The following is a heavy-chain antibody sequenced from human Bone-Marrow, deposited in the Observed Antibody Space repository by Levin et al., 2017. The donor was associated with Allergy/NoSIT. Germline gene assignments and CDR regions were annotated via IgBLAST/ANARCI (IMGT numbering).Heavy chain of an antibody. CDR3: ARADSSSWDLRYYYYYGMDV. CDR2: IWYDGSNK. D-gene: IGHD6-13*01. CDR1: GFTFSSYG. Sequence: PGGSLRLSCAASGFTFSSYGMHWVRQAPGKGLEWVAVIWYDGSNKYYADSVKGRFTISRDNSKNTLYLQMNSLRAEDTAVYYCARADSSSWDLRYYYYYGMDVWGQGTTVTVSS. J-gene: IGHJ6*02. V-gene: IGHV3-33*01.